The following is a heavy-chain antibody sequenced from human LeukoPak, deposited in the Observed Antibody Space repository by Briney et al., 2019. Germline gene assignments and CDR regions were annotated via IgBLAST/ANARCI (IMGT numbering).Heavy chain of an antibody. Sequence: GRTLRLSSAASGVTLTSDAMSSVRQSRGTGREWWSGISGSGGSTYYADSVTGRSTISRDNSKNTLYLHMTSLRAADTAVYYCASPTLVVVAADAFDIWGQGTMVTVSS. CDR1: GVTLTSDA. D-gene: IGHD2-15*01. V-gene: IGHV3-23*01. J-gene: IGHJ3*02. CDR3: ASPTLVVVAADAFDI. CDR2: ISGSGGST.